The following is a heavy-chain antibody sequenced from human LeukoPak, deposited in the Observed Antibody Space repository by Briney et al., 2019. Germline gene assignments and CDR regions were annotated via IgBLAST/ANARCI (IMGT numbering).Heavy chain of an antibody. CDR2: IWSDGGDR. J-gene: IGHJ4*02. D-gene: IGHD2-21*01. CDR1: GFPFNNYG. CDR3: ARDRTYSPSPDGRSHFNS. Sequence: GGSLRLSCAASGFPFNNYGMHWVRQAQGKGLERVAVIWSDGGDRYYADSVKGRFTISRDNSKSTPDLQMNSLRAEDTAVYYCARDRTYSPSPDGRSHFNSWGQGTLVTVSS. V-gene: IGHV3-33*01.